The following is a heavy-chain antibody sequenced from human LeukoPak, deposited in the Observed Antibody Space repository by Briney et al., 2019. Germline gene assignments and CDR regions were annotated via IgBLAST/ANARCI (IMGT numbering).Heavy chain of an antibody. CDR2: IYHSGST. V-gene: IGHV4-38-2*02. D-gene: IGHD4-11*01. Sequence: SETLSLTCTVSGYSISSGYYWGWIRQPPGKGLEWIGSIYHSGSTYYNPSLKSRVTISVDTSKNQFSLKLSSVTAADTAVYYCARDLGYSFDYWGQGTLVTVSS. CDR3: ARDLGYSFDY. CDR1: GYSISSGYY. J-gene: IGHJ4*02.